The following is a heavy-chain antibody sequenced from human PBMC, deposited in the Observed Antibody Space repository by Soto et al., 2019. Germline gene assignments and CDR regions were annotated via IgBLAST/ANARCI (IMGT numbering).Heavy chain of an antibody. CDR1: GFTFSNYG. J-gene: IGHJ6*02. CDR3: AKDRREYYSYGMDV. CDR2: ISYDGSNK. Sequence: QVQLVESGGGVVQPGRSLRLSCAASGFTFSNYGMHWVRQAPGKGLEWVAVISYDGSNKFYADSVKGRFTISRDNSKNTLYLQMNSQRAEDTAVYFCAKDRREYYSYGMDVWGQGTTVTVSS. V-gene: IGHV3-30*18.